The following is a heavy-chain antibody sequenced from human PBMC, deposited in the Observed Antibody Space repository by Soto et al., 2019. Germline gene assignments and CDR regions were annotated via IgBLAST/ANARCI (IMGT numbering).Heavy chain of an antibody. V-gene: IGHV5-10-1*01. Sequence: EVQLVQSGAEVKKPGESLRISCKGSGYSVTSYWISWVRQMPGKGLEWMGRIDPSDSYTNYSPSFQGHVTISADKSISTAYLQWSSLKASDTAIYYCARLAMAARRGYYGMDVWGLGTTVTVSS. CDR3: ARLAMAARRGYYGMDV. J-gene: IGHJ6*02. CDR1: GYSVTSYW. D-gene: IGHD5-12*01. CDR2: IDPSDSYT.